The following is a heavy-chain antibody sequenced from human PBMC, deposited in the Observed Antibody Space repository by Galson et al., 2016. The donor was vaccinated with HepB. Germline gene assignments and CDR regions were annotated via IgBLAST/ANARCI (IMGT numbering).Heavy chain of an antibody. CDR2: IKQDGSEK. D-gene: IGHD1-1*01. V-gene: IGHV3-7*05. Sequence: SLRLSCAASEFTFNSYWMAWVRQAPGKGLEWVANIKQDGSEKYYVDSVKGRFTISRDNAKNSLYLQMNSLRVEDTAVYYCACPTGGNWTDYWGQGTLVTVAS. CDR3: ACPTGGNWTDY. J-gene: IGHJ4*02. CDR1: EFTFNSYW.